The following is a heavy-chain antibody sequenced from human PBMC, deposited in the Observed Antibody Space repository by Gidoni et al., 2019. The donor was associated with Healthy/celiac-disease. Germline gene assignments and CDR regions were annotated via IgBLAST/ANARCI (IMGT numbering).Heavy chain of an antibody. J-gene: IGHJ4*02. Sequence: EVQLVESGGGLVQPGRSLSPSCTASGFTFGDYAMSWVRQAPGKGLEWVGFIRSKAYGGTTEYAASVKGRFTISRDDSKSIAYLQMNSLKTEDTAVYYCTRAYSGYDSDYWGQGTLVTVSS. CDR1: GFTFGDYA. V-gene: IGHV3-49*04. CDR3: TRAYSGYDSDY. CDR2: IRSKAYGGTT. D-gene: IGHD5-12*01.